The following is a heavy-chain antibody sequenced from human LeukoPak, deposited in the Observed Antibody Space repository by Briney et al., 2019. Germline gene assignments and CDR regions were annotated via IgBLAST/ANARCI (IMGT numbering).Heavy chain of an antibody. CDR3: ARHPPFYCSSTSCYTHWFDP. CDR1: GGSISSSSYY. Sequence: SETLSLTCAVSGGSISSSSYYWGWIRQPPGKGLEWIGSIYYSGSTYYNPSLKSRVTISVDTSKNQFSLKLSSVTAADTAVYYCARHPPFYCSSTSCYTHWFDPWGQGTLVTVSS. J-gene: IGHJ5*02. D-gene: IGHD2-2*02. CDR2: IYYSGST. V-gene: IGHV4-39*01.